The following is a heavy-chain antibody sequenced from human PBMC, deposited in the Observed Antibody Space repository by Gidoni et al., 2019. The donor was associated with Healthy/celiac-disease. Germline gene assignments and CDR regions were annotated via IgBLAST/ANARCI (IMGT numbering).Heavy chain of an antibody. V-gene: IGHV3-7*01. J-gene: IGHJ4*02. CDR2: IKQDGSEK. D-gene: IGHD6-13*01. Sequence: EVQLVESGGGLVQPGGSLRLSCAASGFTFSSYWMSWVRQAPGKGLEWVANIKQDGSEKYYVDSVKGRFTISRDNAKNSLYLQMNSLRAEDTAVYYCASNFGRDGLIQQPEFDYWGQGTLVTVSS. CDR1: GFTFSSYW. CDR3: ASNFGRDGLIQQPEFDY.